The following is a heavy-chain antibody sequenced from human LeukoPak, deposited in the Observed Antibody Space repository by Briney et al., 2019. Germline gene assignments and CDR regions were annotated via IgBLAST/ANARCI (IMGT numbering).Heavy chain of an antibody. J-gene: IGHJ5*02. CDR2: IYYSGST. V-gene: IGHV4-39*01. CDR1: GGSISSSSYY. D-gene: IGHD3-10*01. Sequence: PSETLSLTCTVSGGSISSSSYYWGWIRQPPGKGLEWIGSIYYSGSTYYNPSPKSRVTISVDTSKNQFSLKLSSVTAADTAVYYCARPSITMVRGFDPWGQGTLVTVSS. CDR3: ARPSITMVRGFDP.